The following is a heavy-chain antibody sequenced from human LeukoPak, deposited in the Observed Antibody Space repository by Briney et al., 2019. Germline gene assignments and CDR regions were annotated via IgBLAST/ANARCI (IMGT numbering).Heavy chain of an antibody. CDR3: ARGYDQTGAYYYYYGMDV. Sequence: GGSLRLSCAASGFTFSSYSMNWVRQAPGKGLEWVSYISSSSSTIYYADSVKGRFTISRDNAKNSLYLQMNSPRAEDTALYYCARGYDQTGAYYYYYGMDVWGLGTTVTVSS. V-gene: IGHV3-48*01. CDR1: GFTFSSYS. D-gene: IGHD5-12*01. J-gene: IGHJ6*02. CDR2: ISSSSSTI.